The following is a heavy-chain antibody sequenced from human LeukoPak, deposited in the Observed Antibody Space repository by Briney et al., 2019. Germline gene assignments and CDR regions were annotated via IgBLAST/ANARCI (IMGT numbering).Heavy chain of an antibody. CDR1: GYTFTSYD. D-gene: IGHD2-15*01. CDR2: MNPNSGNT. CDR3: ARALGYCSGGSCYHFDY. V-gene: IGHV1-8*03. J-gene: IGHJ4*02. Sequence: SVKVSCKASGYTFTSYDIHWVRQATGQGLEWMGWMNPNSGNTGYAQKFQGRVTITRNTSISTAYMELSSLRSEDTAVYYCARALGYCSGGSCYHFDYWGQGTLVTVSS.